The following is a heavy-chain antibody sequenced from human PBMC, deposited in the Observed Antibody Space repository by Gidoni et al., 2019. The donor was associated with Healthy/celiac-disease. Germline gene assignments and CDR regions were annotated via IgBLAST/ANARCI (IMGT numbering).Heavy chain of an antibody. CDR3: ARDKGFRGYYYYGMDV. CDR2: IWYNGSNK. Sequence: VQLVESGGGVVQPGRSLRLSCAASGFTFRSYGMHWVRQAPVKGMEWVAVIWYNGSNKYYADSVKGRFTISRDNSKNTLYLQMNSLRAEDTAVYYCARDKGFRGYYYYGMDVWGQGTTVTVSS. J-gene: IGHJ6*02. CDR1: GFTFRSYG. V-gene: IGHV3-33*01.